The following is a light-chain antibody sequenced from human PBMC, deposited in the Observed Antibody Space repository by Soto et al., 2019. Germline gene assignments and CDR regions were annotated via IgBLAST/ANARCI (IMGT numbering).Light chain of an antibody. J-gene: IGKJ2*01. CDR3: LQDYNYPYT. Sequence: AIQMTQSPSSLSASVGDRVTITCRASQGIRNDLGWYQQKPGKAPKLLIYAASSLQSGVPSRFSGSGSGSDFTLTISSLQPEGFATYYCLQDYNYPYTFGQGTKLEIK. CDR1: QGIRND. V-gene: IGKV1-6*01. CDR2: AAS.